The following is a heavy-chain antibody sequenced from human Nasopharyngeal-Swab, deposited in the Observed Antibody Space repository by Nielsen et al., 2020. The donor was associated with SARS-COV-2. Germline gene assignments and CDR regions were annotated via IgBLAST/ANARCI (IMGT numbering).Heavy chain of an antibody. J-gene: IGHJ6*02. CDR1: GFTFSSWW. Sequence: GSLRLSCAASGFTFSSWWMSWVRQAPGKGLEWVANINPDGSVIHYADSVKGRFVISRDSAKNSLYLQMNSLRAEDTAVYYCARDSGYGYYYYYGMDVWGQGTTVTVSS. D-gene: IGHD5-12*01. V-gene: IGHV3-7*01. CDR2: INPDGSVI. CDR3: ARDSGYGYYYYYGMDV.